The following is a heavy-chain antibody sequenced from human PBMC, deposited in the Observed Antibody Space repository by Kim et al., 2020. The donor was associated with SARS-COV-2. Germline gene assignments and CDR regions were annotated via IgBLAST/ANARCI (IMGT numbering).Heavy chain of an antibody. CDR1: GFPFSTRW. D-gene: IGHD2-2*02. J-gene: IGHJ6*02. Sequence: LSLTCAASGFPFSTRWMHWVRQAPGKGPVWVSRIKGDGTSTTYADSVKGRFTISRDNAENTLFLEMNSLRADDTAVYYCAATANTDYYYGMDVWGQGTTVTVSS. CDR3: AATANTDYYYGMDV. V-gene: IGHV3-74*03. CDR2: IKGDGTST.